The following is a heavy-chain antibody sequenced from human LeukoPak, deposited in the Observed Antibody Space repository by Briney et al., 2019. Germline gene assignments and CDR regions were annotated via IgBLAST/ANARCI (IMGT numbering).Heavy chain of an antibody. D-gene: IGHD3-3*01. CDR2: IYYSGIT. CDR3: ARDNYDFWSGYQLGYYYMDV. Sequence: SETLSLTCTVSGGSISSYYWSWIRQPPGKGLEWIGYIYYSGITNYNPSLKSRVTISVDTSKNQFSLKLSSVTAADTAVYYCARDNYDFWSGYQLGYYYMDV. J-gene: IGHJ6*03. CDR1: GGSISSYY. V-gene: IGHV4-59*01.